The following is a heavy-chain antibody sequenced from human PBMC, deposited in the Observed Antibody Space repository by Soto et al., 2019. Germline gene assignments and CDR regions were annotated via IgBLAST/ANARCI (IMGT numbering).Heavy chain of an antibody. CDR3: AILPYDFWSGYLWDRDYYYYGMDV. D-gene: IGHD3-3*01. CDR1: GYTFTSYD. V-gene: IGHV1-8*01. Sequence: GASVKVSCKASGYTFTSYDINWVRQATGQGLEWMGWMNPNSGNTGYAQKFQGRVTMTRNTSISTAYMELSSLRSEDTAVYYCAILPYDFWSGYLWDRDYYYYGMDVWGQGTTVTVSS. CDR2: MNPNSGNT. J-gene: IGHJ6*02.